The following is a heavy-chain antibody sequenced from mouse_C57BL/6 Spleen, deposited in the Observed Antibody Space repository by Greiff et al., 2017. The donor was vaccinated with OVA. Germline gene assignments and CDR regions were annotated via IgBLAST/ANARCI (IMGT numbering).Heavy chain of an antibody. J-gene: IGHJ2*01. CDR1: GFNIKDYY. V-gene: IGHV14-1*01. CDR3: TTLYCYGNGY. CDR2: IDPEDGDT. D-gene: IGHD1-1*01. Sequence: VQLKESGAELVRPGASVKLSCKASGFNIKDYYMHWVKQRPEQGLEWIGRIDPEDGDTEYAPKFQGKATMTANTASNTSYLHLNLMTSEYTAVYYCTTLYCYGNGYWGQGTTLTFSS.